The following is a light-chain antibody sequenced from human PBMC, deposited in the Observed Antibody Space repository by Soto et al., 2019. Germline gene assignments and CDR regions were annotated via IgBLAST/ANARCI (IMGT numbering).Light chain of an antibody. CDR2: GAS. V-gene: IGKV3-15*01. CDR3: QQYYDWPIT. J-gene: IGKJ5*01. Sequence: EIVMTQSPATLSVSPGARATLSCRASQSISTNLAWYHQKPGQAPRLLIYGASTRATGIPARFSGSGSGTEFTLTISSLQSEDFAVYYCQQYYDWPITFGQGTRLEI. CDR1: QSISTN.